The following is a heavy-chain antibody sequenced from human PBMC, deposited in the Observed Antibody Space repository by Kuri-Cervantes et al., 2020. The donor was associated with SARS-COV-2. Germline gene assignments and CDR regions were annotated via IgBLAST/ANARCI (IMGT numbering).Heavy chain of an antibody. CDR3: ARRSCDGGSCYSP. CDR1: GYTFSSHW. Sequence: GGSLRLSCKASGYTFSSHWIGWERQMPGKGLEWMGIIYPTDSDTRYSPSFQGQVTISVDESISTAYLQWSSLKASDTSIYYCARRSCDGGSCYSPWGQGTLVTVSS. D-gene: IGHD2-15*01. V-gene: IGHV5-51*01. CDR2: IYPTDSDT. J-gene: IGHJ5*02.